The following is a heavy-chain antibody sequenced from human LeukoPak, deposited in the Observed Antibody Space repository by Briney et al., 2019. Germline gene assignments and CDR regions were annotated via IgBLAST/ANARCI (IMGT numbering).Heavy chain of an antibody. CDR3: AKGIYDMDV. J-gene: IGHJ6*02. CDR2: MSGSSRST. CDR1: GFTFSSYV. V-gene: IGHV3-23*01. Sequence: GGSLRLSCVASGFTFSSYVMNWVRRAPGKGLEWVSTMSGSSRSTYYADSVKGRFAISRDNSKNTLYLQMNSLRAEDTAVYFCAKGIYDMDVWGQGTTVTVSS.